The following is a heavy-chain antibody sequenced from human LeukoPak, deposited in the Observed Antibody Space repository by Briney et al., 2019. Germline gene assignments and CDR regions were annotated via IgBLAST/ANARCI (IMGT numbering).Heavy chain of an antibody. D-gene: IGHD3/OR15-3a*01. CDR1: GFMFSNYG. CDR3: AKVATWTCFDY. Sequence: GGSLRLSCAASGFMFSNYGMSWVRQAPGRGLEWVSALSGSADSTYYADSVKGRFSISRDNSKNTLYLQINSLRVEDTAVYYCAKVATWTCFDYWGQGILVTVSS. CDR2: LSGSADST. V-gene: IGHV3-23*01. J-gene: IGHJ4*02.